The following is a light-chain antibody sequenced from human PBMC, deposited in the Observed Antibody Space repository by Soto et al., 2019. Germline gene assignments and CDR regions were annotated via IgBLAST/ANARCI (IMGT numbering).Light chain of an antibody. CDR3: QQYYSTLIT. V-gene: IGKV4-1*01. CDR1: QSVLYSSYNKSY. J-gene: IGKJ5*01. CDR2: WAS. Sequence: DIALTQSPDSLALSLGERATMNCKSSQSVLYSSYNKSYLAWYQVKPGRPPKLLFSWASTRESGVPDRFSGSGSGTDFTLTISSLQAEDVALYYCQQYYSTLITFGQGTRLELK.